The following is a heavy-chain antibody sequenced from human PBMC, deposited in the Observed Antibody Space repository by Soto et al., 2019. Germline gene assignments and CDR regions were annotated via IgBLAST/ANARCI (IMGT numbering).Heavy chain of an antibody. CDR3: ARVYCSGGSCYTRKNYYYGMDV. J-gene: IGHJ6*02. CDR2: IYYSGST. V-gene: IGHV4-31*03. Sequence: SETLSLTCTVSGGSISSGGYYWSWIRQHPGKGLEWIGYIYYSGSTYYNPSLKSRVTISVDTSKNQFSLKLSSVTAADTAVYYCARVYCSGGSCYTRKNYYYGMDVWGQGTTVTVSS. CDR1: GGSISSGGYY. D-gene: IGHD2-15*01.